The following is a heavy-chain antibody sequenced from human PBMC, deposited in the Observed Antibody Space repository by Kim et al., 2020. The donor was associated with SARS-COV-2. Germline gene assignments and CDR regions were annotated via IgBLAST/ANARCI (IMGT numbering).Heavy chain of an antibody. CDR3: ARVARYLDYGDPNNWFDP. CDR1: GGSISSSSYY. V-gene: IGHV4-39*07. CDR2: IYYSGST. D-gene: IGHD4-17*01. Sequence: SETLSLTCTVSGGSISSSSYYWGWIRQPPGKGLEWIGSIYYSGSTYYNPSLKSRVTISVDTSKNQFSLKLSSVTAADTAVYYCARVARYLDYGDPNNWFDPCGQGTLVTVSS. J-gene: IGHJ5*02.